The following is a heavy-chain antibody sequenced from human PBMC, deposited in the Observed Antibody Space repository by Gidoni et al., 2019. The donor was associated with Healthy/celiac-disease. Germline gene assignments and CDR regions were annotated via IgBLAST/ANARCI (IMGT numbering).Heavy chain of an antibody. D-gene: IGHD1-7*01. CDR3: AREVIGKDGTTDNWFDP. J-gene: IGHJ5*02. CDR2: IIPIFGTA. CDR1: GGTFSSYA. V-gene: IGHV1-69*01. Sequence: QVQLVQSGAEVKKPGSSVKVSCKASGGTFSSYAISWVRQAPGQGLELMGGIIPIFGTANYAQKFQGRVTITADEFTSTAYMELSSLRSEDTAVYYCAREVIGKDGTTDNWFDPWGQGTLVTVSS.